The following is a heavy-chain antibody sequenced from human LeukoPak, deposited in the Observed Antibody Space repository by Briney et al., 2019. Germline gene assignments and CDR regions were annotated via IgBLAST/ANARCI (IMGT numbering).Heavy chain of an antibody. V-gene: IGHV4-61*02. J-gene: IGHJ6*03. CDR3: ARSGYSYGFYYYYYMDV. CDR1: GGSISSGSYY. D-gene: IGHD5-18*01. Sequence: NPSETLSLTCTVSGGSISSGSYYWSWIRQPAGKGLEWIGRIYTSGSTNYNPSLKSRVTISVDTSKNQFSLKLSSVTAADTAVYYCARSGYSYGFYYYYYMDVWGKGTTVTVSS. CDR2: IYTSGST.